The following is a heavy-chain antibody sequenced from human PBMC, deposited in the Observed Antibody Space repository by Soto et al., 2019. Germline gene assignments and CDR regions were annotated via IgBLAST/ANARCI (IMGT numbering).Heavy chain of an antibody. V-gene: IGHV3-30*18. CDR1: GFTISNTG. Sequence: VQLVESGGGVVQPGTSLRLSCVVSGFTISNTGVHWVRQAPGKGLEWVAMISHDGFAQYYVDSVKGRFTISRDNFKNTVYLQMHSLRPEDTSLYYCAKDWGSSGWFNWFDSWGQGTLVTVSS. J-gene: IGHJ5*01. CDR3: AKDWGSSGWFNWFDS. D-gene: IGHD6-19*01. CDR2: ISHDGFAQ.